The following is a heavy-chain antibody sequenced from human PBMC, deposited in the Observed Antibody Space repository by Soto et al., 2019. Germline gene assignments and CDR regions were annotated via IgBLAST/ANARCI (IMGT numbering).Heavy chain of an antibody. CDR1: GFTFSSYA. D-gene: IGHD3-16*02. V-gene: IGHV3-30-3*01. J-gene: IGHJ6*02. Sequence: HPGGSLRLSCAASGFTFSSYAMHWVRQAPGKGLEWVAVISYDGSNKYYADSVKGRFTISRDNSKNTLYLQMNSLRAEDTAVYYCARGFWGSYRYYYYGMDVWGQGTTVTVSS. CDR2: ISYDGSNK. CDR3: ARGFWGSYRYYYYGMDV.